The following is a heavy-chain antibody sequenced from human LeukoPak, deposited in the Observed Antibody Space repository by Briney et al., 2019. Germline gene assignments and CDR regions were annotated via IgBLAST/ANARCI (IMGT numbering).Heavy chain of an antibody. CDR2: ISYDGSNK. CDR1: GFTFSSYA. CDR3: ARDIDERLDY. V-gene: IGHV3-30-3*01. D-gene: IGHD1-1*01. J-gene: IGHJ4*02. Sequence: GGSLRLSCAASGFTFSSYAMHWVRQAPGKGLEWVAVISYDGSNKYYADSVKGRFTISRDNAKNSLYLQMNSLRAEDTAVYYCARDIDERLDYWGQGTLVTVSS.